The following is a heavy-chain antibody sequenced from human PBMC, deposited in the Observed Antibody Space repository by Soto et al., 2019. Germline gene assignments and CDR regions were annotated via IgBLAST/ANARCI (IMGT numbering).Heavy chain of an antibody. D-gene: IGHD1-1*01. CDR1: EFTFSTYA. J-gene: IGHJ4*02. V-gene: IGHV3-23*01. CDR2: ISGRNDNT. Sequence: GGSLRLSCAASEFTFSTYAMSWVRQAPGKGLEWVSSISGRNDNTFFADSVKGRVTISRDTSRNTLYLQLNSLRVEDTAVYYCEIDRGTGGDVVRLHYWGRGTLVTVS. CDR3: EIDRGTGGDVVRLHY.